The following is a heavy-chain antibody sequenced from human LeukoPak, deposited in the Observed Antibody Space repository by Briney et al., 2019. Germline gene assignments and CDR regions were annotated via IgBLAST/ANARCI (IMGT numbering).Heavy chain of an antibody. CDR3: AELGITMIGGV. CDR2: IKQDGSEN. Sequence: QPGGSLRLSCAASGFTFSSYWMSWVRQAPGKGLEWVANIKQDGSENYYVDSVKGRFTISRDNAKNSLYLQMNSLRAEDTAVYYCAELGITMIGGVWGKGTTVTISS. J-gene: IGHJ6*04. V-gene: IGHV3-7*01. CDR1: GFTFSSYW. D-gene: IGHD3-10*02.